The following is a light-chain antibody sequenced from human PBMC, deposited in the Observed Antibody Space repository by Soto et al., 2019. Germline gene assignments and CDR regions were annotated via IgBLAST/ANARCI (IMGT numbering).Light chain of an antibody. J-gene: IGKJ4*01. V-gene: IGKV1-9*01. CDR2: AAS. CDR3: QQLNSYPPA. CDR1: QGISSY. Sequence: DIPLTQSPSFLSASVGDRVTITCRASQGISSYLAWYQQKPGKAPKLLIYAASTVQSGVPSRFSGSGSGTEFTLTISSLQPEDFATYYCQQLNSYPPAFGGGTKVEIK.